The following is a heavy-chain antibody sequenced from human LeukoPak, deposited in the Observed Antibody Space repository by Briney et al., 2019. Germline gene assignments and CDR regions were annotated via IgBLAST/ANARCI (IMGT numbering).Heavy chain of an antibody. CDR1: GFTFSSYA. CDR3: AKGHKLEWLLSTNFDY. Sequence: GGSLRLSCAASGFTFSSYAMSWVRQAPGKGLDWVSAISGSGGSTYYADSVKGRFTISRDNSKNTLYLQMNSLRAEDTAVYYCAKGHKLEWLLSTNFDYWGQGTLVTVSS. D-gene: IGHD3-3*01. V-gene: IGHV3-23*01. J-gene: IGHJ4*02. CDR2: ISGSGGST.